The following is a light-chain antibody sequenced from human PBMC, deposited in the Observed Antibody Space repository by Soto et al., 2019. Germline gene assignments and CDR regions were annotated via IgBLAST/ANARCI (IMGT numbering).Light chain of an antibody. CDR2: GAS. CDR3: QQYGSSALT. Sequence: EIVLTPSPGTLSLSPGERATLSCRASQSVSSSYLAWYQQKPGQAPRLLIYGASSRATGIPDRFSGSGSGTDFTLTISRLEPEDFAVYYCQQYGSSALTFGGGTKV. CDR1: QSVSSSY. V-gene: IGKV3-20*01. J-gene: IGKJ4*01.